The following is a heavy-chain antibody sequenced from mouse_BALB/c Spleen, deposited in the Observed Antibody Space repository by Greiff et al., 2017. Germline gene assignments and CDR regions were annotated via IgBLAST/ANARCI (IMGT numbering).Heavy chain of an antibody. CDR3: EIYYYGSSLYYYAMDY. CDR2: IYPGGGYT. D-gene: IGHD1-1*01. V-gene: IGHV1-63*02. J-gene: IGHJ4*01. CDR1: GYTFTNYW. Sequence: LQESGAELVRPGTSVKISCKASGYTFTNYWLGWVKQRPGHGLEWIGDIYPGGGYTNYNEKFKGKATLTADTSSSTAYMQLSSLTSEDSAVYFCEIYYYGSSLYYYAMDYWGQGTSVTVSS.